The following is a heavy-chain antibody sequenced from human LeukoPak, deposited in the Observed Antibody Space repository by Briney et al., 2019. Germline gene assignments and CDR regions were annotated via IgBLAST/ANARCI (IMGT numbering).Heavy chain of an antibody. CDR2: ISSSGST. J-gene: IGHJ3*02. D-gene: IGHD3-22*01. CDR3: ARGPYSYDSSGAFDI. Sequence: GSLRLSCAASGFTFSDYYMNWIRQAPGKGLEWIGRISSSGSTNYNPSLKSRVTISVDTSKNQFSLKLSSVTAADTAVYFCARGPYSYDSSGAFDIWGQGTMVTVSS. CDR1: GFTFSDYY. V-gene: IGHV4-4*08.